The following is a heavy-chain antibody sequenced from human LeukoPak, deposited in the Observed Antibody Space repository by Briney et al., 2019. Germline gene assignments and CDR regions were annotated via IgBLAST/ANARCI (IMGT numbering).Heavy chain of an antibody. V-gene: IGHV4-61*05. CDR2: IYYSGST. J-gene: IGHJ3*02. CDR3: ARHNMGSSWTPLYHDAFDI. CDR1: GDSISSGSYY. Sequence: SETLSLTCTVSGDSISSGSYYWGWIRQPPGKGLEWIGYIYYSGSTNYNPSLKSRVTISVDTSKNQFSLKLSSVTAADTAVYYCARHNMGSSWTPLYHDAFDIWGQGTMVTVSS. D-gene: IGHD6-13*01.